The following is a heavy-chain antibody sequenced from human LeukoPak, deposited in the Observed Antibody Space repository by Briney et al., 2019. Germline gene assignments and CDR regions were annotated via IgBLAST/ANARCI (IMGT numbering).Heavy chain of an antibody. J-gene: IGHJ5*02. V-gene: IGHV4-30-2*01. CDR1: GGSISSGGYY. Sequence: SSETLSLTCTVSGGSISSGGYYWSWIRQPPGKGLEWIGYIYHSGSTYYNPSLKSRVTISVDRSKNQFSLKLSSVTAADTAVYYCARGTGGRPAPNWFDPWGQGTLVTVSS. CDR3: ARGTGGRPAPNWFDP. D-gene: IGHD2-2*01. CDR2: IYHSGST.